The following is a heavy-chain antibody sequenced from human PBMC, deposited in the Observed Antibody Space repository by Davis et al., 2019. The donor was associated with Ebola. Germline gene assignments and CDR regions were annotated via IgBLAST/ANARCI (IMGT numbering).Heavy chain of an antibody. J-gene: IGHJ4*02. D-gene: IGHD2-21*02. Sequence: ASVKVSCKASGYTFTSYGISWVRQAPGQGLEWMGWISAYNGNTNYAQKLQGRVTITTDTSTSTAYMELRSLRSDDTAVYYCARGPSVATAHYFDFWGKGTLVTVSS. V-gene: IGHV1-18*04. CDR1: GYTFTSYG. CDR2: ISAYNGNT. CDR3: ARGPSVATAHYFDF.